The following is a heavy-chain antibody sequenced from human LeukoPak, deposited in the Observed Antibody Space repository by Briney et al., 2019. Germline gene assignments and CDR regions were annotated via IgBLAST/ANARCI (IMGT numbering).Heavy chain of an antibody. CDR2: IIPLLATT. D-gene: IGHD4-17*01. V-gene: IGHV1-69*04. J-gene: IGHJ3*02. Sequence: SVKVSCTASGGTFGIDAISWVRQAPGPGLEWMGRIIPLLATTNYAQRFRGRVTITADKSTSTAYMELSGLRSDDTAMYYCARDSSDYGDYVSHDAFDIWGQGTKVTVSS. CDR1: GGTFGIDA. CDR3: ARDSSDYGDYVSHDAFDI.